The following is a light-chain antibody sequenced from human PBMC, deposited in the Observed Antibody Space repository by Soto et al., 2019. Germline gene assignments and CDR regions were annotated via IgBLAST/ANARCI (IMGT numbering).Light chain of an antibody. CDR3: CSYAGSRTYV. CDR1: SSDVGIYNL. V-gene: IGLV2-23*01. CDR2: EGS. Sequence: SALTQPASVSGSPGQSITISCTGTSSDVGIYNLVSWYQQHPGKAPKLMICEGSKRPSGVSNRFSGSTSGTPASLKISGLQAEDEADYYCCSYAGSRTYVFGNGTKVTVL. J-gene: IGLJ1*01.